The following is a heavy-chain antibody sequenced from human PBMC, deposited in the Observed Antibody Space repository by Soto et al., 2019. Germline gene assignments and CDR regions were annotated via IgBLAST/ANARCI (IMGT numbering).Heavy chain of an antibody. D-gene: IGHD4-17*01. V-gene: IGHV4-30-2*01. CDR1: GGSISSGGYS. CDR2: IYHSGST. Sequence: QLQLQESGSGLVKPSQTLSLTCAVSGGSISSGGYSWSWIRQPPGKGLEWIGYIYHSGSTYYNPSLKSXXTXSXXRSKNQFSLKLSSVTAADTAVYYCARDLNGDWFDPWGQGTLVTVSS. CDR3: ARDLNGDWFDP. J-gene: IGHJ5*02.